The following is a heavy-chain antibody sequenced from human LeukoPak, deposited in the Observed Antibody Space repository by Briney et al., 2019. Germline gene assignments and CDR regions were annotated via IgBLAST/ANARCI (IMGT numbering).Heavy chain of an antibody. J-gene: IGHJ6*03. Sequence: GASVKVSCKASGYTFTSYTMNWVRQAPGQGLEWMGWVSAYNGNTNYAQKLQGRVTMTTDTSTSTAYMELRSLRSDDTAVYYCAREWKLGKGGYYYYMDVWGKGTTVTISS. CDR2: VSAYNGNT. CDR3: AREWKLGKGGYYYYMDV. CDR1: GYTFTSYT. D-gene: IGHD7-27*01. V-gene: IGHV1-18*01.